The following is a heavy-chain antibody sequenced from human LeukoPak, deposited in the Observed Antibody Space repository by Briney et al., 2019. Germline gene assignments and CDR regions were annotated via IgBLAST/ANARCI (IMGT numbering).Heavy chain of an antibody. CDR3: AYGSSRTYDFDY. CDR2: ISSDGSNT. D-gene: IGHD6-13*01. V-gene: IGHV3-30*03. CDR1: GFTFSTYG. J-gene: IGHJ4*02. Sequence: PGGSLRLSCAASGFTFSTYGMHWVRQAPGKGLEWVAVISSDGSNTYYADSVKGRFTISRDNSKNTLYLQMNSLRAEDTAVYYCAYGSSRTYDFDYWGQGTLVTVSS.